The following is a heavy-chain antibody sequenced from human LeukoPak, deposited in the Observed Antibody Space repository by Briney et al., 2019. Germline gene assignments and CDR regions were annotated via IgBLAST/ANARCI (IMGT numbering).Heavy chain of an antibody. J-gene: IGHJ6*03. CDR1: GYTFTSYY. CDR2: INPSGGST. V-gene: IGHV1-46*01. Sequence: ASVKVSCKASGYTFTSYYMHWVRQAPGQGLEWMGIINPSGGSTSYAQKFQGRVTMTRDMSTSTVYMELSSLRSEDTAVYYCAREVLRDGYKTYYYYYYRDVWGKGTTVTVSS. D-gene: IGHD5-24*01. CDR3: AREVLRDGYKTYYYYYYRDV.